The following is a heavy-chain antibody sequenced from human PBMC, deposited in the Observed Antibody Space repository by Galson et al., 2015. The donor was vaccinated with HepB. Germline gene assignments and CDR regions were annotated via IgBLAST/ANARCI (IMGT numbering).Heavy chain of an antibody. Sequence: SLRLSCAASGFTFSSYSMNWVRQAPGKGLEWVSYISSSSSTIYYADSVKGRFTISRDNAKNSLYLQMNSLRAEDTAVYYCARDDRWGIQLWLRGYYYGMDVWGQGTTVTVSS. CDR1: GFTFSSYS. CDR3: ARDDRWGIQLWLRGYYYGMDV. D-gene: IGHD5-18*01. J-gene: IGHJ6*02. V-gene: IGHV3-48*04. CDR2: ISSSSSTI.